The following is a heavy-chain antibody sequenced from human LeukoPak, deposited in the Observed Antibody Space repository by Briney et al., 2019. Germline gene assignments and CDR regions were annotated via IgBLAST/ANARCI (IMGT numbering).Heavy chain of an antibody. CDR3: ATGRVYAPGY. V-gene: IGHV4-31*03. D-gene: IGHD2-8*01. J-gene: IGHJ4*02. Sequence: SETLSLTCTVSGGSISSGGYYWSWIRQHPGMGLEWIGYIYYSGSTYYNPSLKSRVTISVDTSKNQFSLKLSSVTAADTAVYYCATGRVYAPGYWGQGTLVTVSS. CDR2: IYYSGST. CDR1: GGSISSGGYY.